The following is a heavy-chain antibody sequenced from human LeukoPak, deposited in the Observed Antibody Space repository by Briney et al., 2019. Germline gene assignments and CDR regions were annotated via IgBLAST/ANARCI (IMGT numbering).Heavy chain of an antibody. CDR2: IYTSGGT. D-gene: IGHD5-18*01. V-gene: IGHV4-4*07. J-gene: IGHJ3*02. CDR3: ARGSRRRGYSYGYQNLDAFDI. Sequence: SETLSLTCTVSGGSISSDYWSWIRQPAGKGLEWIGRIYTSGGTNYNPSLKSRVTMSVDTSKNQFSLKLSSVTAADTAVYYCARGSRRRGYSYGYQNLDAFDIWGQGTMVTVSS. CDR1: GGSISSDY.